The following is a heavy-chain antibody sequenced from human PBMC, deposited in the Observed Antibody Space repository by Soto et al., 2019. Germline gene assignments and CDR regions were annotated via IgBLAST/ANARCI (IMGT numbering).Heavy chain of an antibody. J-gene: IGHJ4*02. CDR3: ARQFDYDTSGYYYAY. Sequence: ASVKVSCKASGGTFNKYAIDWVRQAPGQGLEWMGGIIPLFGTANYAQKFRGRVTITADEAASTAYMELSSLRSEDTAVYYCARQFDYDTSGYYYAYWGQGTLVTVSS. CDR2: IIPLFGTA. V-gene: IGHV1-69*13. CDR1: GGTFNKYA. D-gene: IGHD3-22*01.